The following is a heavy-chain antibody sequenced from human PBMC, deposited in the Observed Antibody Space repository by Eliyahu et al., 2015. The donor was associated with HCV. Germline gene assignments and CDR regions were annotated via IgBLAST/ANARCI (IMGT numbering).Heavy chain of an antibody. CDR1: GYSLTSYY. D-gene: IGHD4-11*01. V-gene: IGHV1-46*01. Sequence: QVQLVQSRAEVKKPGASVKVSCKASGYSLTSYYMHWVRQAPGPGFEWMGIMNPGDGSTRYAQKFQGRITFSSDPSTSTVYMELSSLRSEDAAVYYCARSRVTSRPLDYWGQGTLVTVAS. J-gene: IGHJ4*02. CDR3: ARSRVTSRPLDY. CDR2: MNPGDGST.